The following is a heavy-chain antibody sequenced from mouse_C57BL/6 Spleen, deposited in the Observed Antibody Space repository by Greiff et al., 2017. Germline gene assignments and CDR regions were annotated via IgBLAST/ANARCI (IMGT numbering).Heavy chain of an antibody. CDR2: IDPSDSYT. D-gene: IGHD4-1*01. CDR1: GYTFTSYW. CDR3: ARQAGTGFDD. Sequence: VQLQQPGAELVMPGASVKLSCKASGYTFTSYWMHWVKQRPGQGLEWIGEIDPSDSYTTSTQKFKGQATLTADKSSSTAYMQLSSLTSEDSAVYYCARQAGTGFDDWGQGTTLTVSA. J-gene: IGHJ2*01. V-gene: IGHV1-69*01.